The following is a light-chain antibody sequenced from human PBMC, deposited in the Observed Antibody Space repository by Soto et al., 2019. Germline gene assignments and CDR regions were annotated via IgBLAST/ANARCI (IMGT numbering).Light chain of an antibody. CDR3: CSYAGSYSYA. J-gene: IGLJ1*01. CDR1: SSDVGGFNS. CDR2: DVN. V-gene: IGLV2-11*03. Sequence: PGQSVTISCTGTSSDVGGFNSVSWYQQHPGKAPKLMIYDVNKRPSGVPDRFSGSKSGSTASLTISGLQAEDEADYYCCSYAGSYSYAFATGTKVTVL.